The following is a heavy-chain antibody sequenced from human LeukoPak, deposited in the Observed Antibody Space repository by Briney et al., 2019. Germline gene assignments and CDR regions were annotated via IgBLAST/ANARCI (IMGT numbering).Heavy chain of an antibody. CDR1: GFTFSSYG. J-gene: IGHJ6*02. Sequence: PGGSLRLSCAASGFTFSSYGMHWVRQAPGKGLEWVAVIWYDGSNKYYADSVKGRFTISRDNSKNTLYLQMNSLRAEDTAVYYCVSMKGFIAAADKSDYGMDVWGQGTTVTVSS. CDR2: IWYDGSNK. CDR3: VSMKGFIAAADKSDYGMDV. D-gene: IGHD6-13*01. V-gene: IGHV3-33*01.